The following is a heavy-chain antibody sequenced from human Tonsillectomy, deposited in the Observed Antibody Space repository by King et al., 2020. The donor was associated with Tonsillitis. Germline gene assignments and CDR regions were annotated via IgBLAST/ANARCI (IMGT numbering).Heavy chain of an antibody. Sequence: QLVQSGAEVKKPGSSVKVSCKASGGTFSTYAISWVRQAPGQGLEWMGRIIPILGIANYAQNFQSRVTITADKSTSTAYMELSSLRSEDTAVYYCARDGGGYCSGGNCYSNYYYGMDVWGQGTTVTVSS. V-gene: IGHV1-69*04. CDR1: GGTFSTYA. D-gene: IGHD2-15*01. CDR3: ARDGGGYCSGGNCYSNYYYGMDV. CDR2: IIPILGIA. J-gene: IGHJ6*02.